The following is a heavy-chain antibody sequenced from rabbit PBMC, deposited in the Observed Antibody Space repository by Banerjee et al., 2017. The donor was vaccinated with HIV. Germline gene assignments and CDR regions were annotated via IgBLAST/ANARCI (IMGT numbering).Heavy chain of an antibody. CDR3: ARDLSNGDGYNFNL. Sequence: QEQLEESGGDLVKPEGSLTLTCTASGFSFSNKYVMCWVRQAPGKGLEWIACINTSSGNTVYASWAKGRFTISKASWTTVTLQMTSLTAADTATYFCARDLSNGDGYNFNLWGPGTLVTVS. J-gene: IGHJ4*01. CDR1: GFSFSNKYV. CDR2: INTSSGNT. D-gene: IGHD6-1*01. V-gene: IGHV1S45*01.